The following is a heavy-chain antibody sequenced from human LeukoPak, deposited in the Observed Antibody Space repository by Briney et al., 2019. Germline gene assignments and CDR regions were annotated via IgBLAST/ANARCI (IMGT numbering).Heavy chain of an antibody. J-gene: IGHJ3*02. CDR1: GASISSGSYY. CDR2: IYTTGST. Sequence: SQTLSLTCTVSGASISSGSYYWSWIRQPAGKGLEWIGRIYTTGSTSYSPSLKSRVTVSIDTSKNQFSLELSSVTAADTAVHYCARGLLVERLAFDIWGQGTMVIVSS. D-gene: IGHD1-1*01. V-gene: IGHV4-61*02. CDR3: ARGLLVERLAFDI.